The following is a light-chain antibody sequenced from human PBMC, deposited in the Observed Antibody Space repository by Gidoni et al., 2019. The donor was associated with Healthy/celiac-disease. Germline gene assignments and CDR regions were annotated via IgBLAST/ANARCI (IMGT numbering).Light chain of an antibody. CDR3: QQASSFPGT. Sequence: DIQMTQSPSSVSASVGDRVTMTCRASQDISTSLAWYQQKSGKAPTRLIYTASNLQSGVPSRFSGSGSGTDFTLTISSLQPEDFATYYCQQASSFPGTFGQGTKVEIK. J-gene: IGKJ1*01. V-gene: IGKV1-12*01. CDR1: QDISTS. CDR2: TAS.